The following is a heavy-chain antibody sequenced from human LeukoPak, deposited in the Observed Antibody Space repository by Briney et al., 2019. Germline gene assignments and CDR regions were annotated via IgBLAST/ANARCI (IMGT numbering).Heavy chain of an antibody. CDR2: IYYSGST. J-gene: IGHJ4*02. CDR1: GGSISSYY. V-gene: IGHV4-59*01. CDR3: AREIGPIQLHLWGSAFDY. Sequence: SETLSLTCTVSGGSISSYYWSWIRQPPGKGLEWIGYIYYSGSTNYNPSLKSRVTISVDTSKNQFSLKLSSVTATDTAVYYCAREIGPIQLHLWGSAFDYWGQGTLVTVSS. D-gene: IGHD5-24*01.